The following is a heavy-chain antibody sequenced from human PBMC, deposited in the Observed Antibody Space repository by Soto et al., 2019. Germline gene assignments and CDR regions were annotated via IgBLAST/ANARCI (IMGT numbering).Heavy chain of an antibody. CDR2: INPSGSTA. D-gene: IGHD3-10*01. J-gene: IGHJ6*02. V-gene: IGHV1-46*01. CDR1: GSTITNYY. CDR3: ATHGATTMPRGVMKHFYYVMDV. Sequence: HVQLVQSGAEVKKPGASVKISCRSSGSTITNYYVHWVRQAPGQGLEWMGLINPSGSTASYAQKFQGRVTMTRDTSTSTIYMELSSVRSEEGAVYYCATHGATTMPRGVMKHFYYVMDVWGQGTTVIVSS.